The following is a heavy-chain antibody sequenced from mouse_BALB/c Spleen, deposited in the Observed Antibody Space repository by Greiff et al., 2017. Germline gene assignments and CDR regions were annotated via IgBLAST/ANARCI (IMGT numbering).Heavy chain of an antibody. Sequence: EVKLMESGPGLVKPSQSLSLTCTVTGYSITSDYAWNWIRQFPGNKLEWMGYISYSGSTSYNPSLKSRISITRDTSKNQFFLQLNSVTTEDTATYYCARQGGGLADWGQGTLVTVSA. J-gene: IGHJ3*01. CDR2: ISYSGST. CDR3: ARQGGGLAD. CDR1: GYSITSDYA. V-gene: IGHV3-2*02. D-gene: IGHD1-1*02.